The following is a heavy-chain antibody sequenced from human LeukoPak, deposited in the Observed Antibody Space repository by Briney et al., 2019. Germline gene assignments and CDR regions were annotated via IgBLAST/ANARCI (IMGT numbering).Heavy chain of an antibody. V-gene: IGHV3-23*01. D-gene: IGHD6-19*01. J-gene: IGHJ1*01. CDR3: AKQRYSSCYTALNF. CDR2: ISGSGDST. CDR1: GFTFSSCA. Sequence: GGSLRLSCAASGFTFSSCAMSWVRQAPGKGLEWVTAISGSGDSTYYADSVKGRFTISRDNSKNTLYLQVNSLRAEDTAVYYCAKQRYSSCYTALNFWGQGTLVTVSS.